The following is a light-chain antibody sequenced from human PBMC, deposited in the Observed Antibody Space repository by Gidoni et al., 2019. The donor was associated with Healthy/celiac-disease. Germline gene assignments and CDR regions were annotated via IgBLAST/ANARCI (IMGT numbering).Light chain of an antibody. J-gene: IGKJ2*01. CDR1: QSISSW. V-gene: IGKV1-5*01. CDR2: DAS. Sequence: DIQMTQSPSTLSASVGDRVTITCRASQSISSWLAWYQQKPGKAPKLLIYDASSLESGVPSRFSGSGSGTEFTLTISSLQPDDFATYYCQQYNSCSPYTFGQXTKLEIK. CDR3: QQYNSCSPYT.